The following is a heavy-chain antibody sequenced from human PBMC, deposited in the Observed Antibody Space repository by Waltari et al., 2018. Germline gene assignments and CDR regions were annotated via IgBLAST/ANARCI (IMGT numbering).Heavy chain of an antibody. V-gene: IGHV4-4*07. CDR2: IYTSGST. J-gene: IGHJ5*02. CDR1: GDSISSYY. Sequence: SLTCTVSGDSISSYYWSWIRQPAGKGLEWIGRIYTSGSTNYNPSLKSRVTMSVDTSKNQFSLKLSSVTAADTAVYYCARELAAGGNIAHWGQGTLVTVSS. CDR3: ARELAAGGNIAH. D-gene: IGHD6-13*01.